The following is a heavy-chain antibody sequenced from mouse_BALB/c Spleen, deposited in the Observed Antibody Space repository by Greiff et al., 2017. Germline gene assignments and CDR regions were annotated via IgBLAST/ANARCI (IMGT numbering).Heavy chain of an antibody. CDR1: GFNIKDTY. CDR3: ASGTDYYAMDY. Sequence: EVKLQESGAELVKPGASVKLSCTASGFNIKDTYMHWVKQRPEQGLEWIGRIDPANGNTKYDPKFQGKATITADTSSNTAYLQLSSLTSEDTAVYYCASGTDYYAMDYWGQGTSVTVSS. J-gene: IGHJ4*01. CDR2: IDPANGNT. V-gene: IGHV14-3*02. D-gene: IGHD4-1*01.